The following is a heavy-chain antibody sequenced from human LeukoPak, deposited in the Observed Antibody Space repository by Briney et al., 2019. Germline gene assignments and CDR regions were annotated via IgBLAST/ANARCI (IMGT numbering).Heavy chain of an antibody. J-gene: IGHJ6*03. CDR3: AREMGPLRTYYYYYMDV. CDR2: IIPIFGTA. D-gene: IGHD4-17*01. Sequence: SVKVSCKASGGTFSSYAISWVRQAPGQGLEWMGGIIPIFGTANHAQKFQGRVTITADESTSTAYMELSSLRSEDTAVYYCAREMGPLRTYYYYYMDVWGKGTTVTVSS. V-gene: IGHV1-69*13. CDR1: GGTFSSYA.